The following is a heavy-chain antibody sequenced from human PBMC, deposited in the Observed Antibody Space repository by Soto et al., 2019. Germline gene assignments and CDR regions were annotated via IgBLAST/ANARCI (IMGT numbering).Heavy chain of an antibody. CDR2: IWYDGSNK. D-gene: IGHD3-3*01. CDR3: ARDVSGLWWFDP. V-gene: IGHV3-33*01. Sequence: SPRPSRAASGFTLSSDGVNWVRPAPGKGLEWVAVIWYDGSNKYYADSVKGRFTISRDNSKNTLYLQMNSLRAEDTAVYYCARDVSGLWWFDPWGQGTLVTVSS. J-gene: IGHJ5*02. CDR1: GFTLSSDG.